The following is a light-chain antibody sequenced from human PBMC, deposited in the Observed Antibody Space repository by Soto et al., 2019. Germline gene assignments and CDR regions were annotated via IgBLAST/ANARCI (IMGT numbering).Light chain of an antibody. V-gene: IGLV1-51*01. Sequence: QSVLTQPPSVSAAPGQTVTISCSGTSSNIGNNFVSWYQQLPGTAPKLLIYDDNVRPSGVPDRLSGSKSGTSATLGITGLQTGDEADYYCGAWGGGLSAVAFGGGTKLTVL. CDR1: SSNIGNNF. J-gene: IGLJ2*01. CDR2: DDN. CDR3: GAWGGGLSAVA.